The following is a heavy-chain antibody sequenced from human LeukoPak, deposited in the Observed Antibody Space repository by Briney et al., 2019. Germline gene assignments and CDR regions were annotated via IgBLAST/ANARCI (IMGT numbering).Heavy chain of an antibody. J-gene: IGHJ5*02. CDR1: GITFGNNW. CDR3: VRDVPHNWFDT. V-gene: IGHV3-74*01. Sequence: GGSLRLSCAASGITFGNNWMHWVRQGPGKGLVWISRIISDGGGAIYADSVKGRFTVSRDNAKNTLYLQMNSLRAEDTAVYYCVRDVPHNWFDTWGQGTLVTVSS. CDR2: IISDGGGA.